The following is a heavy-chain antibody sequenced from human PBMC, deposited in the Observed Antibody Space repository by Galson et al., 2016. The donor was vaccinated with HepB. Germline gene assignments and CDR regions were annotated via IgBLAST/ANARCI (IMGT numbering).Heavy chain of an antibody. CDR3: ARAIVTTDNSYYGMDV. Sequence: PALVKPTQTLTLTCTFSGFSLSTSGMCVSWIRQPPGKALEWLALIDWNDYKYYSTSLKTRLTISKDTSKNQVVLTMTNMDPMDTATYYCARAIVTTDNSYYGMDVWGQGTTVTVSS. J-gene: IGHJ6*02. V-gene: IGHV2-70*01. CDR2: IDWNDYK. D-gene: IGHD5-12*01. CDR1: GFSLSTSGMC.